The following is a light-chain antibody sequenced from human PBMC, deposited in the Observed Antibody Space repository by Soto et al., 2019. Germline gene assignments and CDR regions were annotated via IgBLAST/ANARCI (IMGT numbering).Light chain of an antibody. CDR3: QQYYSLPLT. CDR1: QSVRSN. CDR2: GAS. J-gene: IGKJ1*01. V-gene: IGKV3-15*01. Sequence: EIGMTQSPATLSASTGDGATLSCRVSQSVRSNLAWYQQKPGQAPRLLIYGASTRATGVPARFSGSGSGTDFTLTISSLQSEDFEVYYCQQYYSLPLTFGQGTKVDIK.